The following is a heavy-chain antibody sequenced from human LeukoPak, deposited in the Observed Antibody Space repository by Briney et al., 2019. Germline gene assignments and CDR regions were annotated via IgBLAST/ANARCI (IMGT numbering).Heavy chain of an antibody. CDR1: GGSFSAYY. V-gene: IGHV4-34*01. Sequence: PSETLSLTCAVYGGSFSAYYWSCIRQLPGKGLEWIGEINHSGSINYSPSLKSRVTISVDTSKNQFSLKVTSMTAADTAVYYCAGGPRGHYSNYFDYWGQGTLVTVSS. J-gene: IGHJ4*02. CDR2: INHSGSI. CDR3: AGGPRGHYSNYFDY. D-gene: IGHD3-10*01.